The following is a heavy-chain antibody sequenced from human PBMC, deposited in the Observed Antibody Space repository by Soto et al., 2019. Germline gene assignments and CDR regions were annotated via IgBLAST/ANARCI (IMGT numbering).Heavy chain of an antibody. CDR1: GASISSYN. D-gene: IGHD6-13*01. J-gene: IGHJ2*01. Sequence: QLQESGPGLVKPSETLSLTCSVSGASISSYNWNWVRQPAGKGPEWVGRLNIAGTINYIPSIKTRIALSMDTSKNQISLHLKSVTAADTAINYSARDRGEYKSSWFWYFSNWGHGTLVTVSS. CDR2: LNIAGTI. CDR3: ARDRGEYKSSWFWYFSN. V-gene: IGHV4-4*07.